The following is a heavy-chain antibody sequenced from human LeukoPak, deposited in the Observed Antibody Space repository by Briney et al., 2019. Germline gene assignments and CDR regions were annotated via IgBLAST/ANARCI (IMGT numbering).Heavy chain of an antibody. V-gene: IGHV3-23*01. D-gene: IGHD2-8*02. J-gene: IGHJ4*02. CDR3: ATYRQVLLPFES. Sequence: GGSLRLSCAASGFTFSSYAMSWVRQAPGKGLEWVSGISGSDGSTYYADSVRGRFTISRDNSKSTLSLQMNSLRAEDTAIYYCATYRQVLLPFESWGQGTLVTVSS. CDR2: ISGSDGST. CDR1: GFTFSSYA.